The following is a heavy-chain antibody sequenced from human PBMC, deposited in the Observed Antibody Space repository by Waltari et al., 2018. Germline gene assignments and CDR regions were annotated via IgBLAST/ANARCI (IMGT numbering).Heavy chain of an antibody. Sequence: QVQLVQSGDEVKKPGASVKVSCKASGYTFTGYYIHWVRQAPGQGFEWMVRIPPDSGYSNYAQRVNGRVTMTRDTSISTAYMELSVLRSDDTAVYFCARRRDGYDDSYSYYGLDVWGQGTTVTVSS. V-gene: IGHV1-2*06. CDR2: IPPDSGYS. J-gene: IGHJ6*02. CDR3: ARRRDGYDDSYSYYGLDV. D-gene: IGHD5-12*01. CDR1: GYTFTGYY.